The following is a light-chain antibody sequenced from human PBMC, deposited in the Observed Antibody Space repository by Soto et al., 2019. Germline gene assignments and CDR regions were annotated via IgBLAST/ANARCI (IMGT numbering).Light chain of an antibody. CDR1: QSVSSW. J-gene: IGKJ1*01. Sequence: DIHMTQSPSTLCATVEYRVTIPGRASQSVSSWLAWYQQKPGKAPKLLIYKASILQSGVPSRFSGSGSGTEFTLTISSLQPDDFATYYCQHYNSYSEAFGQRAKV. V-gene: IGKV1-5*03. CDR2: KAS. CDR3: QHYNSYSEA.